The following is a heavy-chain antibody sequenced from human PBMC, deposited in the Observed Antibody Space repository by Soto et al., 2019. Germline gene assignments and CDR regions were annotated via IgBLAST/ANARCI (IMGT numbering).Heavy chain of an antibody. CDR2: ISGSGGST. V-gene: IGHV3-23*01. D-gene: IGHD3-10*01. CDR1: GFTFSSYA. Sequence: EVQLLESGGGLVQPGGSLRLSCAASGFTFSSYAMSWVRQAPGKGLEWVSAISGSGGSTYYADSVKGRFTISRDNSKNTLYLQMNSLRAEDTAVYYCGQGSGVPGWFDPWGQGTLVTVSS. J-gene: IGHJ5*02. CDR3: GQGSGVPGWFDP.